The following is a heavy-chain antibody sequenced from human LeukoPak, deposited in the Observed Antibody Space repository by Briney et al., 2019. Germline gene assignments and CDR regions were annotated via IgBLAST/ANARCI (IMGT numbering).Heavy chain of an antibody. D-gene: IGHD3-9*01. J-gene: IGHJ4*02. CDR3: ARSAGRYDILTGSDC. V-gene: IGHV3-33*01. CDR2: IWYDGSNK. CDR1: GFTFSSYG. Sequence: GGSLRLSCAASGFTFSSYGRHWVGRPQGKGLEGGAVIWYDGSNKYYADSVKGRFTISRDNSKNALYLQMNSLRAEDTAVYYCARSAGRYDILTGSDCWGQGTLVTVSS.